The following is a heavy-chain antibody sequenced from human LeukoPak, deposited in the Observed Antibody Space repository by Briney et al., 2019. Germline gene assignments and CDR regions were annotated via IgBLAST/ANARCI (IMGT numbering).Heavy chain of an antibody. CDR2: ISGSGGST. CDR1: GFTLSNYG. J-gene: IGHJ4*02. Sequence: GGSLRLSYAVSGFTLSNYGMSWVRQAPGKGLEWVAGISGSGGSTNYADSVKGRFTISRDNLKNTLYLQMNSLRAEDTAVYFCARRGVVIRVILVGFHKEAYYFDSWGQGALVTVSS. V-gene: IGHV3-23*01. D-gene: IGHD3-10*01. CDR3: ARRGVVIRVILVGFHKEAYYFDS.